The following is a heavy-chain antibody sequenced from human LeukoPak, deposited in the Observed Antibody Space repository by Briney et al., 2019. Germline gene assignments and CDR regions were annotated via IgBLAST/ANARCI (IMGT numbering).Heavy chain of an antibody. CDR1: GFTLSSYW. V-gene: IGHV3-7*01. J-gene: IGHJ4*02. Sequence: GGSLRLSCAASGFTLSSYWMSWVRQAPGKGLEWVANIKQDGSEKYYVDSVKGRFTISRDNAKNSLYLQMNSLRAEDTAVYYCARDSTLGYSYGIDYWGQGTLVTVSS. CDR3: ARDSTLGYSYGIDY. CDR2: IKQDGSEK. D-gene: IGHD5-18*01.